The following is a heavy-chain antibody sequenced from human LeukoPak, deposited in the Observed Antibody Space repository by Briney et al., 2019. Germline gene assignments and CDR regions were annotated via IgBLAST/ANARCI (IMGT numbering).Heavy chain of an antibody. CDR2: ISADDDSA. D-gene: IGHD2-15*01. CDR1: GFTFSNYA. Sequence: GGSLRLSCAASGFTFSNYAMHWVRQTPGRGLEWVSGISADDDSANYADSVKGRFTISRDMSKKTLYLQMHSLRADDTAVYYCTKEMRYCSGGRCPWSHWGQGTLVSVSS. J-gene: IGHJ4*02. CDR3: TKEMRYCSGGRCPWSH. V-gene: IGHV3-23*01.